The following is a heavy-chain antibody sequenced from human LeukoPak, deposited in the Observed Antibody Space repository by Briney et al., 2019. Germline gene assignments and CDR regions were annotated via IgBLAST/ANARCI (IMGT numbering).Heavy chain of an antibody. CDR1: GFTFNDYA. D-gene: IGHD1-7*01. V-gene: IGHV3-43D*04. Sequence: GGSLRLSCAASGFTFNDYAMHWVRRAPGKGLEWASLISWDGGSTYYADSVKGRFTISRDNSKNSLYLQMNSLRAEDTALYYCARAGLYNWNYEGTTYFDSWGQGTLVTVSA. CDR2: ISWDGGST. J-gene: IGHJ4*02. CDR3: ARAGLYNWNYEGTTYFDS.